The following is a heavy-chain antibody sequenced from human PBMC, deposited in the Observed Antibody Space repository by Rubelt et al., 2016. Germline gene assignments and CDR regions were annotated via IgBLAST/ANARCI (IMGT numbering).Heavy chain of an antibody. V-gene: IGHV4-30-2*01. D-gene: IGHD3-10*01. Sequence: QLQLQESGSGLVTPSQTLSLTCALSGGSIRRGDFHWAWIRQPPGKGLEWVGDIYHRGYNSSNPSLRSRVTISVDTSKNQFSLNLTPVTAADTAVYYCARDAGYGSGNYPGYYGMDVWGQGTTVTVSS. CDR3: ARDAGYGSGNYPGYYGMDV. CDR1: GGSIRRGDFH. CDR2: IYHRGYN. J-gene: IGHJ6*02.